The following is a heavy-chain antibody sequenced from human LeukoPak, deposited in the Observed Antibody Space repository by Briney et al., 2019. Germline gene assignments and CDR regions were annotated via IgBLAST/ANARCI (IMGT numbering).Heavy chain of an antibody. CDR3: ARDRAITMVRGPFGY. Sequence: PGGSLRLSCAASGFTFSSYAMHWVRQAPGKGLEWVAVISYDGSNKYYADSVKGRFTISIDNSKNTLYLQMNSLRAEDTAVYYCARDRAITMVRGPFGYWGQGTLVTVSS. CDR2: ISYDGSNK. D-gene: IGHD3-10*01. V-gene: IGHV3-30-3*01. J-gene: IGHJ4*02. CDR1: GFTFSSYA.